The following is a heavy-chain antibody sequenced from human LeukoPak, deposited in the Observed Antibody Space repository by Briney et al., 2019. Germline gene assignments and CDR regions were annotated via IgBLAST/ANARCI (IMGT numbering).Heavy chain of an antibody. J-gene: IGHJ4*02. D-gene: IGHD6-19*01. CDR3: ARLGWYNSVSDY. CDR1: GGSFSGYY. Sequence: PSETLSLTCGVYGGSFSGYYWSWIRQPPGKGLEWIGEIDHSGSTNYSPSLKSRVTISVDTSKNQFSLKLSSVTAADTAVYYCARLGWYNSVSDYWGQGTLVTVSS. CDR2: IDHSGST. V-gene: IGHV4-34*01.